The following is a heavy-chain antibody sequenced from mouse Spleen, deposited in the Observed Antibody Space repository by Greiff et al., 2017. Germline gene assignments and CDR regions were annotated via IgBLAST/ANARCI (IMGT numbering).Heavy chain of an antibody. CDR3: AREENSPCFAY. CDR2: IYHGSGST. Sequence: VQLQQPGAELVKPGASVKMSCKASGYTFTTYWMTWVKQRPGQGLEWIGDIYHGSGSTNYHETFKSKATLTVDTATSTAYMQLSSLTSEDSAVYYCAREENSPCFAYWGQGTLVTVSA. V-gene: IGHV1-55*01. J-gene: IGHJ3*01. CDR1: GYTFTTYW.